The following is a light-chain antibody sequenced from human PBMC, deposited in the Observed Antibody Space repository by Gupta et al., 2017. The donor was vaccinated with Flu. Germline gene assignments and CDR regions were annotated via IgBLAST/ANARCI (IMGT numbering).Light chain of an antibody. CDR2: YSSDSDK. CDR3: RIGHSGAWV. J-gene: IGLJ3*02. Sequence: CTLRSATNVGTYRRYGYQHKPASPPQYPLRYSSDSDKQQGSGVPRRFSGSKDDSADAGILLIAGLQAEDEDDYYLRIGHSGAWVFGGGTKLTVL. V-gene: IGLV5-45*01. CDR1: SATNVGTYR.